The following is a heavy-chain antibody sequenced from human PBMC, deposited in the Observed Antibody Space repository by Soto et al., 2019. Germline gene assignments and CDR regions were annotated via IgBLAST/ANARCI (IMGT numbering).Heavy chain of an antibody. CDR3: AVITFGGVIAPDY. J-gene: IGHJ4*02. V-gene: IGHV1-24*01. CDR2: FDPEDGET. CDR1: GYTLTELS. D-gene: IGHD3-16*02. Sequence: GASVKVSCKVSGYTLTELSMHCVRQAPGKGLEWMGGFDPEDGETIYAQKFQGRVTMTEDTSTDTAYMELSSLRSEDTAVYYCAVITFGGVIAPDYWGQGTLVTVSS.